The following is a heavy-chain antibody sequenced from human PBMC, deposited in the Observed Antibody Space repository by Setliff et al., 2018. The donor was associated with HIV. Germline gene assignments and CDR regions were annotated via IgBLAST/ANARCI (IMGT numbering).Heavy chain of an antibody. J-gene: IGHJ3*02. Sequence: PSETLSLTCSVSAFSMSSYCWSFIRQPPGKGLEWIGCVYYTGSTNYSPSLKSRVTISIDTSKNQFSLKLSSVTAADTAVYYCARGPTVTARRERAFDIWGQGTMVTVSS. CDR2: VYYTGST. V-gene: IGHV4-59*01. CDR3: ARGPTVTARRERAFDI. D-gene: IGHD4-17*01. CDR1: AFSMSSYC.